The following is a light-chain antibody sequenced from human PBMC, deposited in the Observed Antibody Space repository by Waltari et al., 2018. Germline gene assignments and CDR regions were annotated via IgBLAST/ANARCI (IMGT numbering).Light chain of an antibody. CDR1: SSDFDGYNY. Sequence: QSALTQPASLSGSPGPSITIPCTGASSDFDGYNYVSWYQHHPGKAPKLMIYEVTNRPSGVSNRFSGSRSGNTASLTISGLQAEDEADYYCTSYISSSIVIFGGGTKLTVL. V-gene: IGLV2-14*01. J-gene: IGLJ2*01. CDR3: TSYISSSIVI. CDR2: EVT.